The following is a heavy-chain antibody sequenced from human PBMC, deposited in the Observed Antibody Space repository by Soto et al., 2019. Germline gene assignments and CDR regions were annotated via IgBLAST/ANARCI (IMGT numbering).Heavy chain of an antibody. V-gene: IGHV3-23*01. CDR1: GFTFSSYA. J-gene: IGHJ6*03. CDR3: AKTTIFGVVPSMDV. Sequence: GGSLRLSCAASGFTFSSYAMSWVRQAPGKGLEWVSAISGSGGSTYYADSVKGRFTISRDNSKNTLYLQMNSLRAEDTAVYYCAKTTIFGVVPSMDVWGKGTTVTVS. D-gene: IGHD3-3*01. CDR2: ISGSGGST.